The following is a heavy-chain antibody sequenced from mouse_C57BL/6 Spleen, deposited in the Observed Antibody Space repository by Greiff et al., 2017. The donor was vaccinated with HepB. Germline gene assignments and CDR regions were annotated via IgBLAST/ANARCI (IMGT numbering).Heavy chain of an antibody. D-gene: IGHD3-2*02. V-gene: IGHV1-42*01. J-gene: IGHJ3*01. CDR3: ARQLRLGGFAY. CDR2: INPSTGGT. CDR1: GYSFTGYY. Sequence: EVQLQQSGPELVKPGASVKISCKASGYSFTGYYMNWVKQSPEKSLEWIGEINPSTGGTTYNQKFKAKATLTVDKSSSTAYMQLKSLTSEDSAVYYGARQLRLGGFAYWGQGPLVTVSA.